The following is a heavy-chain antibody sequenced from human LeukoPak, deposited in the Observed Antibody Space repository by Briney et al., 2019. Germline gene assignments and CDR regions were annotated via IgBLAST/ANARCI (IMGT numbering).Heavy chain of an antibody. Sequence: GESLKISCKGSGYSFTSYWISWVRQMPGKGLEWMGRIDPSDSYTNYSPSFQGHVTISADKSISAAYLQWSSLKASDTAMYYCARAGLGELSSPDYWGQGTLVTVSS. CDR2: IDPSDSYT. V-gene: IGHV5-10-1*01. J-gene: IGHJ4*02. CDR3: ARAGLGELSSPDY. CDR1: GYSFTSYW. D-gene: IGHD3-16*02.